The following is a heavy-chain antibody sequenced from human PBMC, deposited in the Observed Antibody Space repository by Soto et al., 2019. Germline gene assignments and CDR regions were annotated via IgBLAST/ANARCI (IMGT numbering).Heavy chain of an antibody. CDR2: IYYSGST. CDR3: ARGVSSGPTGDY. V-gene: IGHV4-30-4*01. CDR1: GGSISSGDYY. D-gene: IGHD6-25*01. J-gene: IGHJ4*02. Sequence: SETLSLTCTVSGGSISSGDYYWSWIRQPPGKGLERIGYIYYSGSTYYNPSLKNRVTISVDKSKNQFSLKLSSVTAADTAVYYCARGVSSGPTGDYWGQGTLVTVSS.